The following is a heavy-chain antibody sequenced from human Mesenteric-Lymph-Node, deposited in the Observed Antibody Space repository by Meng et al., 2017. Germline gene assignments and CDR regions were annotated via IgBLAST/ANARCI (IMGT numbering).Heavy chain of an antibody. V-gene: IGHV4-31*03. Sequence: VQLKDAGTGLGKPSQTLSLTCTVSGGSVSSGGYYWTWIRQHPGKGLEWFGHIYYSGSTFYNPSLKRRVIISIDTSKNQFSLNLRSVTAADTAVYYCARVSSGWDYFDYWGQGTLVTVSS. CDR3: ARVSSGWDYFDY. CDR1: GGSVSSGGYY. J-gene: IGHJ4*02. CDR2: IYYSGST. D-gene: IGHD6-19*01.